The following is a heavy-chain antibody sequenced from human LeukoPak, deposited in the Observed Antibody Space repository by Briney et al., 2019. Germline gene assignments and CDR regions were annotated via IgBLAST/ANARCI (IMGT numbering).Heavy chain of an antibody. Sequence: GGSLRLSCSASGFTFSSYAMHWVRQAPGKGLEYVSAISSDGGSTYYADSVKGRLPISRDNSKNTLYLQMSSLSAEDTAVYYCVKGGNWNYREQQEDAFDILGQGTKATDCS. V-gene: IGHV3-64D*09. D-gene: IGHD1-7*01. J-gene: IGHJ3*02. CDR1: GFTFSSYA. CDR3: VKGGNWNYREQQEDAFDI. CDR2: ISSDGGST.